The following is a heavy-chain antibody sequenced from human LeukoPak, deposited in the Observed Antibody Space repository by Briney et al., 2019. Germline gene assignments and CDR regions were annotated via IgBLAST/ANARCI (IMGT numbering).Heavy chain of an antibody. J-gene: IGHJ6*02. D-gene: IGHD2-8*01. V-gene: IGHV3-33*08. Sequence: GGSLRLSCAASGFNFDNAWMYWVRQAPGKGLEWVADIWFDGKNEHFADSVKGRFTISRDNSKNTMYLQINSLRAEDTAVYYCARDRHCANGVCHSPPGMDVWGQGTTVTVSS. CDR3: ARDRHCANGVCHSPPGMDV. CDR2: IWFDGKNE. CDR1: GFNFDNAW.